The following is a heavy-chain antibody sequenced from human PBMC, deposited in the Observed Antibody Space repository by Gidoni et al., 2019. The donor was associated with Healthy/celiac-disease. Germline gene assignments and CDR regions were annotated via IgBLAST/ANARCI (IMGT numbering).Heavy chain of an antibody. Sequence: QVQLPQWGAGLLKPSETLSLTCAVYGGSFSGYYWSWIRQPPGKGLEWIGEINHSGITNYNPSLRSRVTISVDTSKSQFSLKLSSVTAADTAVYYCARGNDGGFDYWGQGTLVTVSS. V-gene: IGHV4-34*01. CDR2: INHSGIT. J-gene: IGHJ4*02. CDR3: ARGNDGGFDY. D-gene: IGHD1-1*01. CDR1: GGSFSGYY.